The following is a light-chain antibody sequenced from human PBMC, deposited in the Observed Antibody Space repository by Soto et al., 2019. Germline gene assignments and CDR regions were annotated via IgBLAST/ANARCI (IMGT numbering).Light chain of an antibody. J-gene: IGKJ1*01. V-gene: IGKV1-39*01. CDR3: QRSYSTPWT. CDR1: QSISSY. CDR2: AAS. Sequence: DIQMTQSPSSLSASVGDRVTITCRASQSISSYLNWYEQKPGKASKLLIYAASSLQSGVPSKFSGSGSGTYVTLTISSLQPEDFATYYCQRSYSTPWTFGQGTKVEIK.